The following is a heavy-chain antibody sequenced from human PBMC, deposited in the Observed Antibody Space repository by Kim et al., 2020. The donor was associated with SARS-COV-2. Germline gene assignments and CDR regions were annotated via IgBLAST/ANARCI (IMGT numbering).Heavy chain of an antibody. CDR1: GFTFSSYS. CDR3: ARDLWGEIAAAGTGYYYYYGMDV. V-gene: IGHV3-21*01. J-gene: IGHJ6*02. Sequence: GGSLRLSCAASGFTFSSYSMNWVRQAPGKGLEWVSSISSSSSYIYYADSVKGRFTISRDNAKNSLYLQMNSLRAEDTAVYYCARDLWGEIAAAGTGYYYYYGMDVWGQGTTVTVSS. D-gene: IGHD6-13*01. CDR2: ISSSSSYI.